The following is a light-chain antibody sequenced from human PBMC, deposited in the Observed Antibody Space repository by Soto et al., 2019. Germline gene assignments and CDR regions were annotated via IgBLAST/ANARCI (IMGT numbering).Light chain of an antibody. CDR2: KFP. V-gene: IGKV2-30*01. CDR3: MQGTHWPPWT. J-gene: IGKJ1*01. CDR1: QSLVYSDGNTY. Sequence: DVVMTQSPLSLPVTLGQPASISCRSSQSLVYSDGNTYLTWLQHRPGQSPRRLIYKFPNRDSGVPNRFRGSGSGMDFTLKSSRVAAEDVGVYYCMQGTHWPPWTFGQGLKVEIK.